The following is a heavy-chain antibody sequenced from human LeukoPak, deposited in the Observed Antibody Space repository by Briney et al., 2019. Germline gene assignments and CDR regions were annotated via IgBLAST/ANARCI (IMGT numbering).Heavy chain of an antibody. CDR1: GFTFSSYE. V-gene: IGHV3-48*03. J-gene: IGHJ4*02. CDR2: ISSSGSTI. D-gene: IGHD3-9*01. Sequence: GGSLRLSCAASGFTFSSYEMNWVRQAPGKGLEWVSYISSSGSTIYYADSVKGRFTISRDNAKNSLYLQMNSLRAEDTAVYYCARDDILTGSEGFDYWGQGTLVTVSS. CDR3: ARDDILTGSEGFDY.